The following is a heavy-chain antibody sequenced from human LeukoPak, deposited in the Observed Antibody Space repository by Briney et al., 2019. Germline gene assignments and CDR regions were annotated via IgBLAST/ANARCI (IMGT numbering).Heavy chain of an antibody. D-gene: IGHD1-26*01. V-gene: IGHV3-74*01. CDR1: GFTSSAHW. CDR2: INSDVSTT. Sequence: GGSLRLSCAASGFTSSAHWMHWVRQVPGKGLVWVSRINSDVSTTNYADSVKGRFTISRDNAKNTIYLQMNSLRAEDTAVYYCARYGRYRAFDIWGPGTVVTVSS. CDR3: ARYGRYRAFDI. J-gene: IGHJ3*02.